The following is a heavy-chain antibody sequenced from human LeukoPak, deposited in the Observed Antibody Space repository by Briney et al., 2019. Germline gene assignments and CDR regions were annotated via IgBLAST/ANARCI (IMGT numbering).Heavy chain of an antibody. D-gene: IGHD2-21*02. V-gene: IGHV1-18*01. Sequence: ASVKVSCKASGYTFTSYGISWVRQAPGQGLEWMGWISAYNGNTNYAQKLQGRVTMTTDTSTCTAYMELRSLRSDDTAVYYCARDYLAYCGGDCYSGYDYWGQGTLVTVSS. CDR3: ARDYLAYCGGDCYSGYDY. CDR1: GYTFTSYG. CDR2: ISAYNGNT. J-gene: IGHJ4*02.